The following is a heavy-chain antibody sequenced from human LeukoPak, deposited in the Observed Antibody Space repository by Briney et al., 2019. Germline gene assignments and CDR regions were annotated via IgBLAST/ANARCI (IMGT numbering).Heavy chain of an antibody. V-gene: IGHV3-23*01. CDR2: IGVSGGES. J-gene: IGHJ3*01. CDR1: GFTFTTYA. D-gene: IGHD3-22*01. Sequence: PGGSLRLSCAASGFTFTTYAITWVHQAPGKGLEWGAVIGVSGGESYYSDSGKGRFTVARKTSKSTLCLQMLSLTGEGPAIYFCARRPRDTSGYYLGAFHDWGQGTTVTVSS. CDR3: ARRPRDTSGYYLGAFHD.